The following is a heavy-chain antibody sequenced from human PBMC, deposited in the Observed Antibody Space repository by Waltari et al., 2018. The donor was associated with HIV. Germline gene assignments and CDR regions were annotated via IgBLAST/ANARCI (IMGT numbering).Heavy chain of an antibody. Sequence: QVQLVESGPGLVKPSETLSLTCSVSGASVSSHYWSWVRLSAGKAPEWLGRFYSVGNTVYNPSLRSRLTISADTSKNQVFLNLTSATVADTAIYYCARVWYFKLLWFDYYGLDVWGQGATVSVSS. CDR1: GASVSSHY. V-gene: IGHV4-4*07. J-gene: IGHJ6*02. CDR2: FYSVGNT. CDR3: ARVWYFKLLWFDYYGLDV. D-gene: IGHD2-21*01.